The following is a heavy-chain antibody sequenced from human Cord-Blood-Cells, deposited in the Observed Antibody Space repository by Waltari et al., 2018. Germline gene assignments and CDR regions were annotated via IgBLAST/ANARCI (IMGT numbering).Heavy chain of an antibody. J-gene: IGHJ5*02. CDR1: GGTFSRYA. CDR3: AGNWFDP. Sequence: QVQLVQSGAEVAKPGSSVKVSCTASGGTFSRYATSWVRQAPGQGLEWMGRIIPILGIANYAQKFQGRVTITADKSTSTAYMELSSLRSEDTAVYYCAGNWFDPWGQGTLVTVSS. CDR2: IIPILGIA. V-gene: IGHV1-69*09.